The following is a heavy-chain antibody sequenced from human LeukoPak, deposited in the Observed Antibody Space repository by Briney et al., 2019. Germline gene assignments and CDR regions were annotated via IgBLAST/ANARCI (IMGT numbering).Heavy chain of an antibody. Sequence: TGGSLRLSCAASGFTFSSYWMSWVRQAPGKGLEWVANIKQDGSGKYYVDSVKGRFTISRDNAKKSLYLQMKSLRAEDTAVYYCARWYCSTTSCLFDYWGRGTLVTVSS. D-gene: IGHD2-2*01. CDR3: ARWYCSTTSCLFDY. CDR1: GFTFSSYW. J-gene: IGHJ4*02. CDR2: IKQDGSGK. V-gene: IGHV3-7*01.